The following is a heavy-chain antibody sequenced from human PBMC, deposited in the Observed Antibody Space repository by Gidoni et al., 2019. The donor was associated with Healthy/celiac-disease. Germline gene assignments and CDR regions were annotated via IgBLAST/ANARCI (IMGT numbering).Heavy chain of an antibody. CDR3: ARHKVDYYGSGSYYLDY. J-gene: IGHJ4*02. D-gene: IGHD3-10*01. Sequence: PSLKSRVTISVDTSKNQFSLKLSSVTAADTAVYYCARHKVDYYGSGSYYLDYWGQGTLVTVSS. V-gene: IGHV4-39*01.